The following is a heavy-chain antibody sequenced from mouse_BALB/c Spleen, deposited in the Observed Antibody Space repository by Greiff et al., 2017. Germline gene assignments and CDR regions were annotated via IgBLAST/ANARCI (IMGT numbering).Heavy chain of an antibody. CDR1: GFTFSSYG. Sequence: EVQLVESGGDLVKPGGSLKLSCAASGFTFSSYGMSWVRQTPDKRLEWVATISSGGSYTYYPDSVKGRFTISRDNAKNTLYLQMSSLKSEDTAMYYCARHDVFAYWGQGTLVTVSA. J-gene: IGHJ3*01. V-gene: IGHV5-6*01. D-gene: IGHD2-3*01. CDR2: ISSGGSYT. CDR3: ARHDVFAY.